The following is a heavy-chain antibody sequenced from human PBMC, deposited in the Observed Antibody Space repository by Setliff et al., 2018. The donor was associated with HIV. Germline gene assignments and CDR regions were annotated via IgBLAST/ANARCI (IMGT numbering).Heavy chain of an antibody. CDR3: ATIRGYYYDSSGQEYFQH. CDR2: FDPEDGET. J-gene: IGHJ1*01. CDR1: GYTFTDFF. Sequence: ASVKVSCKASGYTFTDFFLHWVRQAPGQGLEWMGGFDPEDGETVYAQKFQGRVTMTEDTSADTAYMELSSLISEDTAMYYCATIRGYYYDSSGQEYFQHWGHGTLVTVSS. V-gene: IGHV1-24*01. D-gene: IGHD3-22*01.